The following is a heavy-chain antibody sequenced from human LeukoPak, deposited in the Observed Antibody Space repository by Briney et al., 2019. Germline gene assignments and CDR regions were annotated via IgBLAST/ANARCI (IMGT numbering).Heavy chain of an antibody. CDR1: GFTFSSYA. V-gene: IGHV3-23*01. Sequence: PVGSLRLSCAASGFTFSSYAMSWVRQAPGKGLEWVSAISGSGGSTYYADSVKGRFTISRDNSKNTLYLQMNSLRAEDTAVYYCAKDLEDGDYYYYYGMDVWGQGTAVTVSS. D-gene: IGHD4-17*01. CDR2: ISGSGGST. J-gene: IGHJ6*02. CDR3: AKDLEDGDYYYYYGMDV.